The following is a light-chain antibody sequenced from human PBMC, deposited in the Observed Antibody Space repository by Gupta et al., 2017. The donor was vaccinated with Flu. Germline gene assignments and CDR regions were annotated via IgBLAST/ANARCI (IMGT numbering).Light chain of an antibody. J-gene: IGLJ3*02. Sequence: QSVLTQPPSASGTPGQRVTISCSGRSSNIGSNFLFWYQQLPGTAPKVVIYRNTERPSGVPDRFSGSKSGTSASLAISGLRSEDEAEYFCATWDDSLSGWVFGGGTKLTVL. V-gene: IGLV1-47*01. CDR2: RNT. CDR1: SSNIGSNF. CDR3: ATWDDSLSGWV.